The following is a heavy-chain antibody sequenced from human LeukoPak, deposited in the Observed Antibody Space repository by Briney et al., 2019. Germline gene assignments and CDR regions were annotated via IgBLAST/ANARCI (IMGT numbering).Heavy chain of an antibody. J-gene: IGHJ4*02. V-gene: IGHV3-7*04. CDR1: GFPFSSYC. Sequence: GGSLRLSCVASGFPFSSYCMTWVRHAPGKGLEGVANIKQDGSKKSYVDSVKGRFTISRDNAKNSLYLQMNSLRAEDTAIYYCTRVGYIDEGIDYWGQGTLVTVSS. CDR2: IKQDGSKK. D-gene: IGHD5-24*01. CDR3: TRVGYIDEGIDY.